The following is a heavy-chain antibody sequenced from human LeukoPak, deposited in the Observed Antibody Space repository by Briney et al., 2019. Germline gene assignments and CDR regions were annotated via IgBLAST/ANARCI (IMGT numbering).Heavy chain of an antibody. J-gene: IGHJ4*02. Sequence: SETLSLTCIVSGVSISNYYWSWIRQPPGKGLEWIGYVYNSGRTSYNPYLKGRVSISADMPKNRFSLKLTSVTAADTAVYYCARGYFYWGQGALVTVSS. CDR2: VYNSGRT. D-gene: IGHD3-9*01. CDR3: ARGYFY. V-gene: IGHV4-4*08. CDR1: GVSISNYY.